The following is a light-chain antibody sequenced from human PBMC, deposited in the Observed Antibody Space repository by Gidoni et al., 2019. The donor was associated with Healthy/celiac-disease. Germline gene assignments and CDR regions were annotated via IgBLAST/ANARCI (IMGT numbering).Light chain of an antibody. Sequence: SSELTQDPAVSVALGQTVRITCQGDSLRSYYASWYQQKPGQAPVLVIYGKNNRPSGIPDRFSGSSSGNTASLTITGAQAEDEADYYCNSRDSSGNVFGTGTKVTV. J-gene: IGLJ1*01. CDR1: SLRSYY. CDR2: GKN. CDR3: NSRDSSGNV. V-gene: IGLV3-19*01.